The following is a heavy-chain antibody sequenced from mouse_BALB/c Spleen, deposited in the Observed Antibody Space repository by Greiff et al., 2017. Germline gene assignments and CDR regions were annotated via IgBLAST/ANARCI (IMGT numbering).Heavy chain of an antibody. CDR3: ARTGGPSAWFAY. CDR2: ISYSGST. CDR1: GYSITSDYA. V-gene: IGHV3-2*02. Sequence: VQLKESGPGLVKPSQSLSLTCTVTGYSITSDYAWNWIRQFPGNKLEWMGYISYSGSTSYNPSLKSRISITRDTSKNQFFLQLNSVTTEDTATYYCARTGGPSAWFAYWGQGTLVTVSA. J-gene: IGHJ3*01.